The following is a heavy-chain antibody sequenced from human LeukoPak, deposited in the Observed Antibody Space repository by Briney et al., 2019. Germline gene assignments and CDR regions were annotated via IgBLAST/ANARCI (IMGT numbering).Heavy chain of an antibody. J-gene: IGHJ5*02. D-gene: IGHD2-2*01. CDR3: ARVGYCSSTSCWDWLDP. Sequence: ASVKVSCKASGYTFTGYYMHWVRQAPGQGLEWMGWINPNSGGTNYAQKFQGRVTMTRDTSISTAYMELSRLRSGDTAVYYCARVGYCSSTSCWDWLDPWGQGTLVTVSS. V-gene: IGHV1-2*02. CDR1: GYTFTGYY. CDR2: INPNSGGT.